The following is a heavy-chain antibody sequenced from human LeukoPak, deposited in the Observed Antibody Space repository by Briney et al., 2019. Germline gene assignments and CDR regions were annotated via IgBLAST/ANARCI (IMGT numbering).Heavy chain of an antibody. J-gene: IGHJ6*02. V-gene: IGHV1-18*01. Sequence: ASVKVSCKASGYTFTSYGISWVRQAPGQGLEWMGWISAYNGNTNYAQKLQGRVTMTTDTSTSTAYMELRSLRSDDTAVYYCATAPLLGGTLPLYYYYYGMDVWGQGTTVTVSS. CDR2: ISAYNGNT. CDR1: GYTFTSYG. CDR3: ATAPLLGGTLPLYYYYYGMDV. D-gene: IGHD1-26*01.